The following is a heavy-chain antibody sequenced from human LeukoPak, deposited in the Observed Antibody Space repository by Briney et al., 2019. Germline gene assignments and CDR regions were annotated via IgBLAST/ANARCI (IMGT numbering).Heavy chain of an antibody. J-gene: IGHJ6*03. CDR3: AREGGVVRYYMDV. CDR2: IYYSGST. V-gene: IGHV4-30-4*08. D-gene: IGHD4-23*01. CDR1: GGSISSGDYY. Sequence: PSETLSLTCTVSGGSISSGDYYWSWIRQPPGKGLEWIGHIYYSGSTYYNPSLKSRVTISVDTSKNQFSLKLSSVTAADTAVYYCAREGGVVRYYMDVWGKGTTVTVSS.